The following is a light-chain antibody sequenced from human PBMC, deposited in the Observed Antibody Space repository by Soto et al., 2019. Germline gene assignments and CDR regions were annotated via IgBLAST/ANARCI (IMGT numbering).Light chain of an antibody. CDR3: QQYNSWLWT. V-gene: IGKV3-15*01. J-gene: IGKJ1*01. CDR1: QSVNSN. Sequence: EIVMTQSPATLSVSPGERATLSCRASQSVNSNLVWYQQKPDQAPRLLIYGASTRSTGSPGRFSGSGYGTEFTLTTGSLESEDFAVYYCQQYNSWLWTFGQGTKVEIK. CDR2: GAS.